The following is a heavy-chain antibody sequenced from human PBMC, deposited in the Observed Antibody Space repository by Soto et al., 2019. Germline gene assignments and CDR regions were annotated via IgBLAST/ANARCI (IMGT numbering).Heavy chain of an antibody. CDR2: ISYDGSNK. J-gene: IGHJ4*02. D-gene: IGHD4-4*01. Sequence: PRGSLRLSYSASGFTFSSYGMHWVRQAPGKGLEWVAVISYDGSNKYYADSVKGRFTISRDNSKNTLYLQMNSLRAEDTAVYYCEQVSVVRGQGYSVEWGQG. CDR3: EQVSVVRGQGYSVE. CDR1: GFTFSSYG. V-gene: IGHV3-30*18.